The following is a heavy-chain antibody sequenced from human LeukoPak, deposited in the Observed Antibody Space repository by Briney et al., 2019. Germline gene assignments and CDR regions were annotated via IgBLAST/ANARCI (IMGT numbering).Heavy chain of an antibody. D-gene: IGHD3-9*01. CDR1: GFTFSSYG. J-gene: IGHJ4*02. Sequence: GGSLRLSCAASGFTFSSYGMPWVRQAPGKGLEWVAFIRYDGNNKYSADSVKGRFTISRDNSKNTLYLQMNSLRAEDTAFYYCAKDPGYDILTGYFDYWGQGTLVTVSS. CDR2: IRYDGNNK. V-gene: IGHV3-30*02. CDR3: AKDPGYDILTGYFDY.